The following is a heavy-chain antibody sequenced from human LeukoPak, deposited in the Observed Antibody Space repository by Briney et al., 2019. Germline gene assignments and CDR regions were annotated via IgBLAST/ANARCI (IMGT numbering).Heavy chain of an antibody. CDR3: ARDHGYCSSTSCYRNYFDY. Sequence: GGSLRLSCAASGFTFSSYTMNWVRQAPGKGLEWVSYISSGNSNIYYADSVKGRFTISRDNTKNSLYLQLNSLRAEDTAVYYCARDHGYCSSTSCYRNYFDYWGQGTLVTVSS. CDR1: GFTFSSYT. V-gene: IGHV3-21*05. D-gene: IGHD2-2*01. J-gene: IGHJ4*02. CDR2: ISSGNSNI.